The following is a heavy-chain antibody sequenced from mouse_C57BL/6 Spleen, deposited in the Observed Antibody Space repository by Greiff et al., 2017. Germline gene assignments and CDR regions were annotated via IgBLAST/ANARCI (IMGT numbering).Heavy chain of an antibody. Sequence: QVQLQQSGAELVMPGASVKLSCKASGYTFTSYWMHWVKQRPGQGLEWIGEIYPADSSTNYNRKFKGKSTLTVDKSSSAAYMQLSSLTSDASAYYYGARRDYDDHWFAYWGQGTLVTVSA. J-gene: IGHJ3*01. CDR3: ARRDYDDHWFAY. D-gene: IGHD2-4*01. CDR1: GYTFTSYW. V-gene: IGHV1-69*01. CDR2: IYPADSST.